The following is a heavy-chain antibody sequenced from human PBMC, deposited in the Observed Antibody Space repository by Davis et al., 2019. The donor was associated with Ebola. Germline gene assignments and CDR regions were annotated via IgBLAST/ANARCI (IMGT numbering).Heavy chain of an antibody. J-gene: IGHJ4*02. CDR1: NYTFTSYG. D-gene: IGHD3-22*01. CDR3: ARDPPEDSSAYYDF. V-gene: IGHV1-18*01. Sequence: ASVKVSCKASNYTFTSYGISWVRQAPGQGLEWMGWISAYKGNTNYAQKFLGRVTMTTDTSTSTAYMELSSLTSDDTAVYFCARDPPEDSSAYYDFWGQGTLVTVSS. CDR2: ISAYKGNT.